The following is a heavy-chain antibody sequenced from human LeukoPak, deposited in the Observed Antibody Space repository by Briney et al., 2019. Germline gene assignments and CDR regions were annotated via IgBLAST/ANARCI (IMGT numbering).Heavy chain of an antibody. D-gene: IGHD3-22*01. V-gene: IGHV1-24*01. Sequence: ASVKVSCKFSGYTLTELSMHWVRQAPGKGLEWMGGFDPEDGETIYAQKFQGRVTMTEDTSTDTAYMELSSLTSEDTAVYYCTTWTRPGGYFRGWYFDLWGRGTLVTVSS. CDR1: GYTLTELS. J-gene: IGHJ2*01. CDR3: TTWTRPGGYFRGWYFDL. CDR2: FDPEDGET.